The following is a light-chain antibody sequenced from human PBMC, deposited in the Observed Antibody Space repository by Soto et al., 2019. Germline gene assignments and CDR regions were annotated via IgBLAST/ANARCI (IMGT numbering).Light chain of an antibody. Sequence: EVVLTQSPATLSVSPGEGVTLSCRPSQSVGTTLAWYQQKPGQAPRLLIYGAFTRVTGIPARFSGSGSGTEFTLTISILQSEDFAVYYCQEYSNWPVYTFAQGTKLEIK. CDR3: QEYSNWPVYT. V-gene: IGKV3-15*01. J-gene: IGKJ2*01. CDR2: GAF. CDR1: QSVGTT.